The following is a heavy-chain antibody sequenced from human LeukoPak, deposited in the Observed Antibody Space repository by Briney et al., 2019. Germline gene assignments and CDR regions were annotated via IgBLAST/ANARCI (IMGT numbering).Heavy chain of an antibody. J-gene: IGHJ4*02. CDR3: AKDSSSWLEYYFDY. Sequence: GRSLRLSCVASGFTFDDYAMHWVRQAPGKGREWVSGISWNSGSIGYADSVKGRFTISRDNAKNSLYLQMNSLRAEDMALYYCAKDSSSWLEYYFDYWGQGTLVTFSS. D-gene: IGHD6-13*01. CDR2: ISWNSGSI. CDR1: GFTFDDYA. V-gene: IGHV3-9*03.